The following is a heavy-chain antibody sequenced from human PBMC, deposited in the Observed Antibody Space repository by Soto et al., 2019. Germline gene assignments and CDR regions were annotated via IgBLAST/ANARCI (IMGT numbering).Heavy chain of an antibody. D-gene: IGHD2-15*01. V-gene: IGHV5-51*01. CDR3: ARHVIVVGTSIPDNDAFDM. J-gene: IGHJ3*02. Sequence: DSLKLSCKASGYSFTSYWIAWVRQMPGKGLEWLGSVYPSDSITRYSPSFQGQVSIAADRSVSTAYLQWSSLKASDTAIYYCARHVIVVGTSIPDNDAFDMCGRGTMV. CDR2: VYPSDSIT. CDR1: GYSFTSYW.